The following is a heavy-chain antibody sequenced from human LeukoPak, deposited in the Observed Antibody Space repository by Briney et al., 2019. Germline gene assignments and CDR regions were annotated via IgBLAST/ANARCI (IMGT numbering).Heavy chain of an antibody. CDR2: ISYDGSNK. V-gene: IGHV3-30-3*02. D-gene: IGHD6-13*01. J-gene: IGHJ4*02. CDR3: AKLIGECSSEAAGC. CDR1: GFTFSSYA. Sequence: GRSLRLSCAASGFTFSSYAMHWVRQAPGKGLEWVAVISYDGSNKYYADSVKGRFTISRDNSKNTLYLQMNSLRAEDTAVYYCAKLIGECSSEAAGCWGQGTLVTVSS.